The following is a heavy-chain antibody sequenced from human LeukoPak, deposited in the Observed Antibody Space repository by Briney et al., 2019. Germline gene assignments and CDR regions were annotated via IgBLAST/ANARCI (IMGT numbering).Heavy chain of an antibody. CDR1: GYTFTGYY. D-gene: IGHD6-13*01. J-gene: IGHJ4*02. CDR2: VNPNSGGT. V-gene: IGHV1-2*02. Sequence: GAPVKVSCKASGYTFTGYYMHWVRQAPGQGLEWMGWVNPNSGGTRYAQRFQDRVTMTRDTSITTAYMELSRLRSDDTAVYFCARGRLEAAATDDYWGQGTLVTVSS. CDR3: ARGRLEAAATDDY.